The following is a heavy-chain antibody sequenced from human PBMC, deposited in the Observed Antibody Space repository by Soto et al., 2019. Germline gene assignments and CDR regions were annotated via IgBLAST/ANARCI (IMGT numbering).Heavy chain of an antibody. CDR2: VYHSGST. J-gene: IGHJ4*02. CDR1: GGSISSSGYH. D-gene: IGHD4-17*01. V-gene: IGHV4-39*01. CDR3: TRTASHVHYGDYRFYLDH. Sequence: SETLSLTCSVSGGSISSSGYHWGWIRQPPGKGLEWIGSVYHSGSTYYNPSLKSRVITSADTSKNQFSLKLNSVTAADTAVYYCTRTASHVHYGDYRFYLDHWGPGTLVTISS.